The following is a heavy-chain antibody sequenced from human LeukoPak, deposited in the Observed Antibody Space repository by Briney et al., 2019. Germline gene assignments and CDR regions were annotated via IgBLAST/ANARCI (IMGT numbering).Heavy chain of an antibody. V-gene: IGHV4-4*07. J-gene: IGHJ6*03. CDR1: GGSISSYS. Sequence: SETLSLTCTVSGGSISSYSWSWLRQPAGKGLEWIGRVFTSGTTNYNPSLKSRVTMSVDTSKDQFSLKLSSVPAADTAVYYCARVISGTTNVNYYYYMDVWGKGTTFTVSS. CDR3: ARVISGTTNVNYYYYMDV. D-gene: IGHD1-7*01. CDR2: VFTSGTT.